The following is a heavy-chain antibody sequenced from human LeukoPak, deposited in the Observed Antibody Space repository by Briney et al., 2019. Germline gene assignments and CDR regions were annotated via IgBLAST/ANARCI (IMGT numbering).Heavy chain of an antibody. J-gene: IGHJ4*02. V-gene: IGHV3-23*01. CDR1: VFTYSSYA. CDR3: AKDDYYDSSGYRGYFDY. CDR2: ISGSGGST. D-gene: IGHD3-22*01. Sequence: PGGSLRLSCAASVFTYSSYAMSCVRQAPGKGLEWVSAISGSGGSTYYADSVKGRFTISRDNSKNTLYLQMNSLRAEDTAVYYCAKDDYYDSSGYRGYFDYWGQGTLVTVSS.